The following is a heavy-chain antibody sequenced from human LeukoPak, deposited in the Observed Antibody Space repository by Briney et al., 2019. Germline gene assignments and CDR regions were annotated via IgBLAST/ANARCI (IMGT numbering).Heavy chain of an antibody. CDR1: GYTFTSYG. CDR2: INPNSGGT. D-gene: IGHD4-17*01. V-gene: IGHV1-2*02. CDR3: ARGPTDWFDP. J-gene: IGHJ5*02. Sequence: ASVKVSCKASGYTFTSYGISWVREAPGQGLEWMGWINPNSGGTNYAQKFQGRVTMTRDTSISTAYMELSRLRSDDTAVYYCARGPTDWFDPWGQGTLVTVSS.